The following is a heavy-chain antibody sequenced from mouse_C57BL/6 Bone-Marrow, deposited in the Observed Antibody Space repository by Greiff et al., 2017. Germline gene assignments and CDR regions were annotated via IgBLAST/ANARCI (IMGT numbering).Heavy chain of an antibody. CDR3: AKGPFDY. V-gene: IGHV1-82*01. J-gene: IGHJ2*01. CDR2: IYPGDGDT. CDR1: GYAFSSSW. D-gene: IGHD3-3*01. Sequence: LEESGPELVKPGASVKISCKASGYAFSSSWMNWVKQRPGKGLEWIGRIYPGDGDTNYNGKFKGKATLTADKSSSTAYMQLSSLTSEDSAVYFCAKGPFDYWGQGTTLTVSS.